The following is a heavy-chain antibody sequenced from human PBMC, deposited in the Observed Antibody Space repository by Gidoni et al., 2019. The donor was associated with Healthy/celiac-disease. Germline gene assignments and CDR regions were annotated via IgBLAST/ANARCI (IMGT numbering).Heavy chain of an antibody. CDR1: GGTFSSYA. D-gene: IGHD2-2*01. CDR3: ASPIVVVPAAISYYYGMDV. Sequence: QVQLVQSGAEVKKPGSSVKVSCKASGGTFSSYAISWVRQAPGQGLEWMGRIIPILGIANYAQKFQGRVTITADKSTSTAYMELSSLRSEDTAVYYCASPIVVVPAAISYYYGMDVWGQGTTVTVSS. J-gene: IGHJ6*02. CDR2: IIPILGIA. V-gene: IGHV1-69*04.